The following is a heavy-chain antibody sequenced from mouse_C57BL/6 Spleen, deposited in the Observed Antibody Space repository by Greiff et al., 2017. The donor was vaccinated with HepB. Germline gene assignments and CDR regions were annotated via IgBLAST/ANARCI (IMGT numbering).Heavy chain of an antibody. V-gene: IGHV1-18*01. CDR1: GYTFTDYN. Sequence: EVQLQQSGPELVKPGASVKIPCKASGYTFTDYNMDWVKQSHGKSLEWIGDINPNNGGTIYNQKFKGKATLTVDKSSSTAYMEPRNLTSEDTAVYYCARDEVYYGKGYFDYWGQGTTLTVSS. CDR2: INPNNGGT. J-gene: IGHJ2*01. CDR3: ARDEVYYGKGYFDY. D-gene: IGHD2-1*01.